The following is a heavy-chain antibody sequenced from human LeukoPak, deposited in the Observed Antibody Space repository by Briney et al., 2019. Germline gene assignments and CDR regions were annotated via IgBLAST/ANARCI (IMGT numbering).Heavy chain of an antibody. CDR2: IRYDGSNK. J-gene: IGHJ5*02. D-gene: IGHD4-17*01. Sequence: QPGGSLRLSCAASGFTFSSYGMHWVRQAPGKGLECAAFIRYDGSNKYYADSVKGRFTISRDNSKNTLYLQMNSLRAEDTAVYYCAKRDGDYSLWFDPWGQGTLVTVSS. CDR3: AKRDGDYSLWFDP. CDR1: GFTFSSYG. V-gene: IGHV3-30*02.